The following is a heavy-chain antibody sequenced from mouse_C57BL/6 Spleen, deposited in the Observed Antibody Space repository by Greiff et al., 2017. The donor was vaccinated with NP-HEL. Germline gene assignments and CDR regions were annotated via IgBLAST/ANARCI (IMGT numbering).Heavy chain of an antibody. CDR3: ARQEVYYGNYYAMDY. CDR2: ISNGGGST. D-gene: IGHD2-1*01. J-gene: IGHJ4*01. CDR1: GFTFSDYY. V-gene: IGHV5-12*01. Sequence: EVKLVESGGGLVQPGGSLKLSCAASGFTFSDYYMYWVRQTPEKRLEWVAYISNGGGSTYYPDTVKGRFTISRDNAKNTLYLQMSRLKSEDTAMYYCARQEVYYGNYYAMDYWGQGTSVTVSS.